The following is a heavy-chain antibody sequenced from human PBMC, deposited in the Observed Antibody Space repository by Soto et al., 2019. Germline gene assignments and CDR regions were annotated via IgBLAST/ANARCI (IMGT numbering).Heavy chain of an antibody. J-gene: IGHJ6*02. CDR1: GYTFTSYG. V-gene: IGHV1-18*01. CDR2: SSSYNGNT. CDR3: AKTVADYYGSGSRAANYYYYGMDV. Sequence: ASVKVSCKXSGYTFTSYGISWVRQAPGQGLEWMGWSSSYNGNTNYAQKLQGRVTMTTDTSTSTAYMELRSLRSDDTAVYYCAKTVADYYGSGSRAANYYYYGMDVWGQGTTVTVSS. D-gene: IGHD3-10*01.